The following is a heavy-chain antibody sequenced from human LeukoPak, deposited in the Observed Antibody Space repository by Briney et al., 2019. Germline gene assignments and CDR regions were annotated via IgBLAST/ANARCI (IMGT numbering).Heavy chain of an antibody. CDR3: AIFPPRAARSYYYYYYMDV. Sequence: ASVKVSCKASGYTFTSYDINWVRQATGQGLEWMGWMNPNSGNTGYAQKFQGRVTMTRNTSISTAYMELSSLRSEDTAVYYYAIFPPRAARSYYYYYYMDVWGKGTTVTVSS. J-gene: IGHJ6*03. CDR2: MNPNSGNT. D-gene: IGHD6-6*01. CDR1: GYTFTSYD. V-gene: IGHV1-8*01.